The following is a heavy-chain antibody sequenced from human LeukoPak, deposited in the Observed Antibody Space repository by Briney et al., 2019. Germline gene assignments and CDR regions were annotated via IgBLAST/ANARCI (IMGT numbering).Heavy chain of an antibody. D-gene: IGHD3-22*01. CDR2: ISGSGDST. V-gene: IGHV3-23*01. CDR1: GFTFSSYG. CDR3: AKDYSSGYYYDY. Sequence: GGSLRLSCAASGFTFSSYGMSWVRQAPGKGLEWVSSISGSGDSTYYADSVKGRFTISRDNSKNTLYLQMNSLRAEDTAVYYCAKDYSSGYYYDYWGRGTLVTVSS. J-gene: IGHJ4*02.